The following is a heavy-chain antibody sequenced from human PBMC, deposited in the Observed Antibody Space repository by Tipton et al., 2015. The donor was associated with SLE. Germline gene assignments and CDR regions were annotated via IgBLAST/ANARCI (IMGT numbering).Heavy chain of an antibody. J-gene: IGHJ5*02. V-gene: IGHV4-61*09. CDR3: ARVQQRPS. D-gene: IGHD6-13*01. Sequence: TLSLTCTVSGGSISSDSYYWSWIRQPAGKGLEWIGYIYTSGSTKYNPSLKSRVTISVDTSKNQFSLKLSSVTAADTAVYYCARVQQRPSWGQGTLVTVSS. CDR1: GGSISSDSYY. CDR2: IYTSGST.